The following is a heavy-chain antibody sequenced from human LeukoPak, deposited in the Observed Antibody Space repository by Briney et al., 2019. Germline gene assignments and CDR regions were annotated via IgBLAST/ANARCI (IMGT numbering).Heavy chain of an antibody. V-gene: IGHV3-23*01. J-gene: IGHJ6*02. CDR3: ASRRARTTTSMDV. Sequence: PGGSLRLSCAASGFTFSSYAMSWVRQAPGKGLEWVSAISGSGGSTYYADSVKGRFTISRDNSKNTLYLQMNSLRAGDTAVYYCASRRARTTTSMDVWGQGTTVTVSS. CDR1: GFTFSSYA. D-gene: IGHD2/OR15-2a*01. CDR2: ISGSGGST.